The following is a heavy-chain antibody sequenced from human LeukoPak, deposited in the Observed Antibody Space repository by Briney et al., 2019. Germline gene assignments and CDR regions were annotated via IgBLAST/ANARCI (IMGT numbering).Heavy chain of an antibody. Sequence: GGSLRLSCAASGFTFSDYYMSWIRQAPGKGLEWVSYISISGNTIYYADSVMGRFTISRDNAKNSLYLQMNSRRAEDTAVYYCARAEGDGYDDAFDIWGQGTMVTVSS. J-gene: IGHJ3*02. CDR1: GFTFSDYY. CDR2: ISISGNTI. CDR3: ARAEGDGYDDAFDI. D-gene: IGHD5-24*01. V-gene: IGHV3-11*01.